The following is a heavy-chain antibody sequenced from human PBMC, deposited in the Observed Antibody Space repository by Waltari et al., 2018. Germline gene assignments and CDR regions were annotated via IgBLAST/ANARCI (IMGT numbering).Heavy chain of an antibody. CDR3: AKAGGIHNYPLDP. V-gene: IGHV3-30*18. Sequence: QVEESGGGVVQPGGSLRLSCVASGYTFTNYGMHWVRQAPGKGVEWWAVISSDGRNKYDEDSVKGRFTVSRDNSKNSVYLQMNSLRPEDTALYFCAKAGGIHNYPLDPWGQGTLVTVSS. CDR1: GYTFTNYG. J-gene: IGHJ5*02. CDR2: ISSDGRNK. D-gene: IGHD1-26*01.